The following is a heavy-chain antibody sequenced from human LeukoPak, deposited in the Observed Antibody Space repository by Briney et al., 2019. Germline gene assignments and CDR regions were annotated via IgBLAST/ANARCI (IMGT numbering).Heavy chain of an antibody. CDR2: ISGSGGST. J-gene: IGHJ4*02. CDR1: GFTFSTYA. CDR3: ARGGIGVAGDFEY. D-gene: IGHD6-19*01. Sequence: GGSLRLSCAASGFTFSTYAMSWVRQAPGKGLEWVSTISGSGGSTYYADSVKGRFTISRDNSKNTLYLQMNSLRAEDTAVYYCARGGIGVAGDFEYWGQGTLVTVSS. V-gene: IGHV3-23*01.